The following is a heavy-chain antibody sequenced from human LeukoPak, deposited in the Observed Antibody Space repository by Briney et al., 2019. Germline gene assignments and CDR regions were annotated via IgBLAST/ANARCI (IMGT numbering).Heavy chain of an antibody. D-gene: IGHD3-10*01. V-gene: IGHV7-4-1*02. J-gene: IGHJ6*02. Sequence: EASVKVSCKASGYTFTSYDINWVRQATGQGLEWMGWINTNTGNPTYAQGFTGRFVFSLDTSVSTAYLQISSLKAEDTAVYYCARDYYGSGSYYNRGYYYGMDVWGQGTTVTVSS. CDR1: GYTFTSYD. CDR2: INTNTGNP. CDR3: ARDYYGSGSYYNRGYYYGMDV.